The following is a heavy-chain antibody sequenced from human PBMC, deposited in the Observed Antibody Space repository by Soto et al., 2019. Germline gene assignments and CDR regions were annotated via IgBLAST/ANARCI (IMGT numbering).Heavy chain of an antibody. CDR2: ISAYNGNT. Sequence: PPASVKVSCKASGYTFTRYGIRRVRQAPGQGTEWMGWISAYNGNTNYAQKLQGRVTMTTDTSTSTAYMELRSLRSDDTAVYYCARDTYYDFWSGPTYYFDYWGQGTLVTVSS. D-gene: IGHD3-3*01. CDR3: ARDTYYDFWSGPTYYFDY. V-gene: IGHV1-18*01. J-gene: IGHJ4*02. CDR1: GYTFTRYG.